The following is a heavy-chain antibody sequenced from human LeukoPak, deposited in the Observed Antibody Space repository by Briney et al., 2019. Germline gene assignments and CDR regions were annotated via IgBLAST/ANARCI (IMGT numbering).Heavy chain of an antibody. V-gene: IGHV3-23*01. CDR3: AKDLSYQLPSYGVDV. D-gene: IGHD2-2*01. J-gene: IGHJ6*02. Sequence: PGGSLRLSCTASGFTFSSYAMSWVRQAPGKGLEWVSGISGSGGSTYYADSVKGRFTISRDNSKNTLYLQMNSLRAEDTAVYYCAKDLSYQLPSYGVDVWGQGTTVTVSS. CDR2: ISGSGGST. CDR1: GFTFSSYA.